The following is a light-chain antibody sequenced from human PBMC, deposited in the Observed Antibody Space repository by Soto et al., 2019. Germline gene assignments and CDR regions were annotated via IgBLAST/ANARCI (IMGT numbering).Light chain of an antibody. V-gene: IGKV3-20*01. J-gene: IGKJ1*01. CDR1: QSVSSSY. CDR2: GAS. CDR3: QQYGSSPRT. Sequence: ETVFTQSPGTLSRSPGERSTLSCRASQSVSSSYLAWYQQKPGQAPRLLIYGASSRATGIPDRLSGSGSGTDFTLTISRLEPEDFAVYYCQQYGSSPRTFGQGTKVDIK.